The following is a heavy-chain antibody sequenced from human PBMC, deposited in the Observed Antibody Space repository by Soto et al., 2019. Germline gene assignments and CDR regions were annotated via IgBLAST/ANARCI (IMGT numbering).Heavy chain of an antibody. Sequence: GGSLRLSCAASGFTYSSFWMDWVRQAPGKGLEWVANINPDGSEKHYVDSVKGRFTISRDNAKNSLYLHMSSLTAEDSALYYCSRSLDSWGQGTRVTVSS. CDR2: INPDGSEK. V-gene: IGHV3-7*01. CDR1: GFTYSSFW. CDR3: SRSLDS. J-gene: IGHJ4*02.